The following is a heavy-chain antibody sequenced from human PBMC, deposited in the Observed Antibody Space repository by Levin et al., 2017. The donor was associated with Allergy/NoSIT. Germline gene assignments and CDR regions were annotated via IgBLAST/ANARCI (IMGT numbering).Heavy chain of an antibody. CDR3: TTDRRWEPLQFDH. D-gene: IGHD1-26*01. CDR1: GVTLSDAW. J-gene: IGHJ1*01. CDR2: IKSDVDGATR. V-gene: IGHV3-15*01. Sequence: GGSLRLSCAASGVTLSDAWMSWVRQAPGKGLEWVGRIKSDVDGATRDYAAPVKGRFTISRDDSKNTLVLEMKSLRIEDTGTYYCTTDRRWEPLQFDHWGQGPLVTVSS.